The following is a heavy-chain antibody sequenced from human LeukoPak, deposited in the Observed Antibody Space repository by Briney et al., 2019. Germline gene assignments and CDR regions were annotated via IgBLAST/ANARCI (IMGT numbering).Heavy chain of an antibody. D-gene: IGHD2-2*01. J-gene: IGHJ5*02. CDR3: ARHDIAVVPVVMSTWFDP. Sequence: NSSETLSLTCTVSGGSISTTSYYWGWIRQPPGKGPEWIGSIYYSVSTYYNPSLKSRVTISVDTSKNQFSLKLSSVTASDTAVYYCARHDIAVVPVVMSTWFDPWGQGTRVTVSA. V-gene: IGHV4-39*01. CDR2: IYYSVST. CDR1: GGSISTTSYY.